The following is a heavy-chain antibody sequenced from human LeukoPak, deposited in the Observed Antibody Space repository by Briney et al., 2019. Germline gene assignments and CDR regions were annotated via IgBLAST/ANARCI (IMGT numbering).Heavy chain of an antibody. CDR3: ASNPITIFGVVNLYYFDY. V-gene: IGHV3-48*01. CDR1: GFTFSSYS. J-gene: IGHJ4*02. Sequence: GGSLRLSCAASGFTFSSYSMNWVRQAPGKGLEWVSYISSSNSTIYYADSVRGRFTISRDNAKNSLYLQMNSLRAEDTAVYYCASNPITIFGVVNLYYFDYWGQGTLVTVSS. D-gene: IGHD3-3*01. CDR2: ISSSNSTI.